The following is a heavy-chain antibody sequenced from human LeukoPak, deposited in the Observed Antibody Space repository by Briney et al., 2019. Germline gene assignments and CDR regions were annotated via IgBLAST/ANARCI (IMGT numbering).Heavy chain of an antibody. CDR1: GYSFTSYW. Sequence: GESLKISCKGSGYSFTSYWIGWVRPMPGKGLEWMGIIYPGDSDTRYSPSFQGQVTISADKSISTAYLQWSSLKASDTAMYYCARADYDFWSGYWRSAGMDVWGQGTTVTVSS. V-gene: IGHV5-51*01. CDR2: IYPGDSDT. CDR3: ARADYDFWSGYWRSAGMDV. D-gene: IGHD3-3*01. J-gene: IGHJ6*02.